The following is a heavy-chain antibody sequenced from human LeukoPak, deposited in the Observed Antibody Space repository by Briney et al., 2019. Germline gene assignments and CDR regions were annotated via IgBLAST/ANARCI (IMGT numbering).Heavy chain of an antibody. V-gene: IGHV5-51*01. Sequence: GESLKISCKGSGYSFTSYWIGWVRQMPGKGLEWTGIIYPGDSDTRYSPPFQGQVTISADKSINTAYLQWSSLKASDTAMYYCARRRSGYDYYIDVWGKGTTVTVSS. D-gene: IGHD6-19*01. J-gene: IGHJ6*03. CDR2: IYPGDSDT. CDR1: GYSFTSYW. CDR3: ARRRSGYDYYIDV.